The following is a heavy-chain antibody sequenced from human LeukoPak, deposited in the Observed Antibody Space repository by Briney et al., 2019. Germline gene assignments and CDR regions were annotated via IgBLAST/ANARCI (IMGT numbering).Heavy chain of an antibody. CDR3: AKDRYYDSSGYLEG. D-gene: IGHD3-22*01. V-gene: IGHV3-43*02. CDR1: GFTFDDYA. Sequence: GGSLRLPCAASGFTFDDYAMHWVRQAPGKGLEWVSLISGDGGSTYYADSVKGRFTISRDNSKNSLYLQMNSLRTEDTALYYCAKDRYYDSSGYLEGWGQGTLVTVSS. CDR2: ISGDGGST. J-gene: IGHJ4*02.